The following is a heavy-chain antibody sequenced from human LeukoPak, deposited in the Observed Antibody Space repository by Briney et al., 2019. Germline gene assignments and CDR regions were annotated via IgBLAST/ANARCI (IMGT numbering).Heavy chain of an antibody. CDR1: GFPFSSYG. CDR3: ARGLVSTSSGWYSPLDY. CDR2: IWYDGSNK. V-gene: IGHV3-33*01. D-gene: IGHD6-19*01. J-gene: IGHJ4*02. Sequence: GGSLRLSCAASGFPFSSYGMHWVRPAPGKGLEWVAVIWYDGSNKYYADSVKGRFTISRDNSKNTLYLQMNSLRAEDTAVYYCARGLVSTSSGWYSPLDYWGQGTLVTVSS.